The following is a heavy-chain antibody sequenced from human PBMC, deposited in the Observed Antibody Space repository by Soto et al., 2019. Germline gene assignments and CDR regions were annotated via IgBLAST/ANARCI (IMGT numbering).Heavy chain of an antibody. D-gene: IGHD5-12*01. V-gene: IGHV1-46*01. J-gene: IGHJ3*02. Sequence: QVKLVQSGAEVKKPGASVKVSCKASGYSFITSYHMHWVRQAPGQGLEWMGIINPTGSMTRYSQKFQGRLTMTRDTSTATDYMELSNLTSEDTAVYFCARDTGYDHDAFDIWGQGTRVTVSS. CDR1: GYSFITSYH. CDR3: ARDTGYDHDAFDI. CDR2: INPTGSMT.